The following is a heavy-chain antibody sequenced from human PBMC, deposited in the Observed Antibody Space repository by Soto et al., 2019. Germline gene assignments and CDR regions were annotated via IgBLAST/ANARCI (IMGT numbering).Heavy chain of an antibody. CDR3: ARDQRGAFDY. CDR1: GFTFNNYA. D-gene: IGHD1-26*01. Sequence: PVGSLRLSCAASGFTFNNYAMSWVRQAPGKAPEWVAAVRGSGAGTYHADSVRGRFTSSRDNLNNILYLQMNSLRAEDTAMYYCARDQRGAFDYWGHGTLVTVSS. J-gene: IGHJ4*01. V-gene: IGHV3-23*01. CDR2: VRGSGAGT.